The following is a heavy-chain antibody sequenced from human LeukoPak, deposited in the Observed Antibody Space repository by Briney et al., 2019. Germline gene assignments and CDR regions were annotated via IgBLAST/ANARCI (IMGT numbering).Heavy chain of an antibody. D-gene: IGHD3-10*01. CDR3: VRGRGSYGWFDP. CDR1: GFTSSSYW. J-gene: IGHJ5*02. CDR2: ISGDGTAR. Sequence: GGSLRLSCAASGFTSSSYWMHWVRQVPGKGLVWVSRISGDGTARNYADSVKGRFTISRDDAKNTVDLQMNSLRGGDTAVYYCVRGRGSYGWFDPWGQGTLATVSS. V-gene: IGHV3-74*01.